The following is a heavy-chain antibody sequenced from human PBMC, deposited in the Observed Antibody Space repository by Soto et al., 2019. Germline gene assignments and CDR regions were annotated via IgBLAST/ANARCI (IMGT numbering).Heavy chain of an antibody. CDR1: GFLFSTYG. V-gene: IGHV3-30*03. D-gene: IGHD6-19*01. CDR2: ISKDGTNT. CDR3: AEARAGHLDFDY. J-gene: IGHJ4*02. Sequence: VQLVESGGGVVQPGGSLRLSSAASGFLFSTYGMHWVRQAPGKGLEWLAVISKDGTNTYYADSVKGRFTISRDNSKNTLFVQMNSLRAEDTAVYFCAEARAGHLDFDYWGQGTLVTVSS.